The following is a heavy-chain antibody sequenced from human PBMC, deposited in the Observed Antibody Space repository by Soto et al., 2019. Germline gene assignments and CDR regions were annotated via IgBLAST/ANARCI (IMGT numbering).Heavy chain of an antibody. V-gene: IGHV1-69*13. J-gene: IGHJ3*02. CDR1: GGTFSSYA. CDR2: IIPIFGTA. CDR3: ARDNYYDTRGAFDI. Sequence: SVKVSCKASGGTFSSYAISWVRQAPGQGLEWMGGIIPIFGTANYAQKFQGRVTITADESTSTAYMELSSLRSEDTAVYYCARDNYYDTRGAFDIWGQGTMVTVSS. D-gene: IGHD3-22*01.